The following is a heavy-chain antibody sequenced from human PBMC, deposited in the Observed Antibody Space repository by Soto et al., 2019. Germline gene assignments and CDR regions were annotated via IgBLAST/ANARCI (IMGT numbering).Heavy chain of an antibody. D-gene: IGHD2-15*01. Sequence: QVQLVQSGAEVKKPGSSVKVSCKASGGTFSSYTISWVRQAPGQGLVWVGRIIPILGIANYAQKFQGRVTITADKSTSTADRGLSSLRSEDTAVYYCARVPYCSGGSCYNDAFDIWGQGTMVTVSS. CDR3: ARVPYCSGGSCYNDAFDI. V-gene: IGHV1-69*02. CDR1: GGTFSSYT. CDR2: IIPILGIA. J-gene: IGHJ3*02.